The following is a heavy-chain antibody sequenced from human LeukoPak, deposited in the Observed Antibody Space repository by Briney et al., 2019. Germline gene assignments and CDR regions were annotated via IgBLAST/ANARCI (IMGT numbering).Heavy chain of an antibody. D-gene: IGHD3-16*01. CDR2: INIDGSDT. V-gene: IGHV3-74*01. Sequence: GGSLRLSCVASGFSFGSYYVHWVRQAPGKGLVWVSRINIDGSDTNYADSVKGRFTISRDNTRSTLYLQMDSLRAEDTAVYYCARAYTVALRYEAYWGQGTLVTVSS. J-gene: IGHJ4*02. CDR3: ARAYTVALRYEAY. CDR1: GFSFGSYY.